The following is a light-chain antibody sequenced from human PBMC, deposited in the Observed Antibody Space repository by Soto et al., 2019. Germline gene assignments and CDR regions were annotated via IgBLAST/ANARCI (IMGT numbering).Light chain of an antibody. J-gene: IGKJ4*01. CDR2: GAS. CDR3: QQYNNWPRAT. Sequence: EIVMTQSPATLSVSPGERATLSCRASQSVTSYLAWYQQKPGQAPRLLIYGASTRATGIPARFSGSGSGTEFTLTISSLQSEDFAVYHCQQYNNWPRATFGGGTKVDIK. V-gene: IGKV3D-15*01. CDR1: QSVTSY.